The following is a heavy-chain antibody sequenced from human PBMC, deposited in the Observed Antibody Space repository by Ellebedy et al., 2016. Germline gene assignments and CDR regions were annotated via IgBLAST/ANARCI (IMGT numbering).Heavy chain of an antibody. Sequence: SETLSLTXTVSGGSISSSSYYWGWIRQPPGKGLEWIGSIYYSGSTYYNPSLKSRVTISVDTSKNQFSLKLSSVTAADTAVYYCATLGGSSSWTGAFYMDVWGKGTTVTVSS. D-gene: IGHD6-13*01. CDR3: ATLGGSSSWTGAFYMDV. CDR1: GGSISSSSYY. CDR2: IYYSGST. V-gene: IGHV4-39*01. J-gene: IGHJ6*03.